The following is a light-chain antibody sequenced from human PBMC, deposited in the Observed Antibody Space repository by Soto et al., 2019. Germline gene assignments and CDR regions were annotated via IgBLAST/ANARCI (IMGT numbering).Light chain of an antibody. V-gene: IGKV1-39*01. CDR2: TTS. J-gene: IGKJ1*01. CDR3: QQGYSRPRT. CDR1: QSIRSS. Sequence: DIQMTQSPSSLSAYVGDRVAITSRASQSIRSSLNWYQQKPGKAPNLLIYTTSNLESGVPSRFSGSGSGTDFTLTISRLQPEDFATYFCQQGYSRPRTFGQGTKVDIK.